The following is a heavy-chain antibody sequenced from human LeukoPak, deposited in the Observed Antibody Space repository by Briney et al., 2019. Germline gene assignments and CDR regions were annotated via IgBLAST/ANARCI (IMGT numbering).Heavy chain of an antibody. CDR1: GFTFSNYA. CDR2: ISGSAVTP. CDR3: AKDQRFGDLDDY. J-gene: IGHJ4*02. V-gene: IGHV3-23*01. Sequence: GGSLRLSCATSGFTFSNYAMSWVRQAPGKGLEWVSSISGSAVTPYYADSVKGRFAISRDNPKDTLYLQMTSLRAEDTAVYYCAKDQRFGDLDDYRGQGTLVTVSS. D-gene: IGHD3-10*01.